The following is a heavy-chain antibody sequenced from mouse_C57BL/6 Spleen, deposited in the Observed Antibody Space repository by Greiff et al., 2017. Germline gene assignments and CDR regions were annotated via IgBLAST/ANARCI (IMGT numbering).Heavy chain of an antibody. CDR3: ATPLRTWFAY. V-gene: IGHV1-64*01. Sequence: QVQLQQSGAELVKPGASVKLSCKASGYTFTSYWMHWVKQRPGQGLEWIGMIHPNSGSTNYNEKFKSKATLTVDKSSSTAYMQLSSLTSEGSAVEYCATPLRTWFAYWGQGTLVTVSA. CDR2: IHPNSGST. D-gene: IGHD1-1*01. J-gene: IGHJ3*01. CDR1: GYTFTSYW.